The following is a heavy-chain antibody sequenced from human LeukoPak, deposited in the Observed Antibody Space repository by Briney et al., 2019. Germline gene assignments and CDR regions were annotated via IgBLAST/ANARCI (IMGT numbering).Heavy chain of an antibody. CDR1: GFIFSSYW. V-gene: IGHV3-74*01. Sequence: GGSLRLSCAASGFIFSSYWVHWVRQAPGKGLLWVSRISSDGSSTTYAESVNGRFTISRDKAKNSLYLQMNSLRAEDTAVYYCARGYSYGHGGYFDYWGQGTLVTVSS. CDR3: ARGYSYGHGGYFDY. D-gene: IGHD5-18*01. J-gene: IGHJ4*02. CDR2: ISSDGSST.